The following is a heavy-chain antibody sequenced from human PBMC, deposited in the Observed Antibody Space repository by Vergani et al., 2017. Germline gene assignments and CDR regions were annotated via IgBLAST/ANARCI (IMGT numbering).Heavy chain of an antibody. CDR1: GGSFSGYY. Sequence: QVQLQQWGAGLLKPSETLALTCAVYGGSFSGYYWSWIRQPPGKGLEWIGEINHSGSTNYNPSLKSRVTISLDTSKNQFSLKLSSVTAADTAVYYCVRAPHRYGMDVWGQGTTVTVSS. CDR2: INHSGST. CDR3: VRAPHRYGMDV. J-gene: IGHJ6*02. V-gene: IGHV4-34*01.